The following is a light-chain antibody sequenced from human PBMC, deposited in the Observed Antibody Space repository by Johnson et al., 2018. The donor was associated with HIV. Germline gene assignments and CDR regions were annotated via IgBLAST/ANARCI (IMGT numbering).Light chain of an antibody. Sequence: QSVLTQPPSVSAAPGQKVTISCSASSSTIGNNYVSWYQQLPGTAPKLLIYENNKRPSGIPDRFSGSKSGTSATLRITGLQTGDEADYYCGTLDSSLSAYVFGTGTKVTVL. J-gene: IGLJ1*01. CDR1: SSTIGNNY. CDR2: ENN. CDR3: GTLDSSLSAYV. V-gene: IGLV1-51*02.